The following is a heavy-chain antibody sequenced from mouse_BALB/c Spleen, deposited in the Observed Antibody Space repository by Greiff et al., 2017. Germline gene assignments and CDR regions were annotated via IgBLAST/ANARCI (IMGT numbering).Heavy chain of an antibody. J-gene: IGHJ4*01. V-gene: IGHV5-6-3*01. CDR2: INSNGGST. Sequence: EVQLVESGGGLVQPGGSLKLSCAASGFTFSSYGMSWVRQTPDKRLELVATINSNGGSTYYPDSVKGRFTISRDNARNILYLQMSSLRSEDTAMYYFTTMDYWGQGTSVTVSS. D-gene: IGHD2-12*01. CDR3: TTMDY. CDR1: GFTFSSYG.